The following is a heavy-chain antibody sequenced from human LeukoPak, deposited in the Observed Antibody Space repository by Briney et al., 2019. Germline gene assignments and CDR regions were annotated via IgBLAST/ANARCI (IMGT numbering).Heavy chain of an antibody. CDR1: GFTFSSYA. Sequence: RSLRLSCAASGFTFSSYAIHWVRQAPGKGLEWVAVISYDGSNKYYADSVKGRFTISRDNSKNTLYLQMNSLRAEDTAVYYCAKEPREYCSSSSCPNWLDPWGQGTLVTVSS. V-gene: IGHV3-30*04. J-gene: IGHJ5*02. CDR3: AKEPREYCSSSSCPNWLDP. D-gene: IGHD2-2*01. CDR2: ISYDGSNK.